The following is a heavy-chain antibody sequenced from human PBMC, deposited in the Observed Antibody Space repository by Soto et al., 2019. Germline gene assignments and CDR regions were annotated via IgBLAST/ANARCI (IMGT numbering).Heavy chain of an antibody. CDR1: GFNFRSYW. V-gene: IGHV3-74*01. Sequence: GGSLRLCCAASGFNFRSYWMYWCRRAPGQGLVXVSRMRGWGRTICYEDSGGGRFTISRDNAKKTLYLRMDSLRAEDTAVYYCARGEVAVPSPMFYWGQGTLVTVSS. J-gene: IGHJ4*02. D-gene: IGHD2-2*01. CDR3: ARGEVAVPSPMFY. CDR2: MRGWGRTI.